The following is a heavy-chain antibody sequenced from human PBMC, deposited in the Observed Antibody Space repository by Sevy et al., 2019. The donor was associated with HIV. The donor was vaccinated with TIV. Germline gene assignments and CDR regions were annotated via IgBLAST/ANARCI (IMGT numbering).Heavy chain of an antibody. J-gene: IGHJ6*02. Sequence: GGSLRLSCAASGFTFSGSAMHWVRQASGKGLEWVGRIRSKANSYATAYAASVKGRFTISRDDSKNTAYLQMNSLKTEDTAMYYCTRHQSPFGSRPYYYYGMDVWGQGTTVTVSS. CDR2: IRSKANSYAT. CDR1: GFTFSGSA. CDR3: TRHQSPFGSRPYYYYGMDV. D-gene: IGHD1-26*01. V-gene: IGHV3-73*01.